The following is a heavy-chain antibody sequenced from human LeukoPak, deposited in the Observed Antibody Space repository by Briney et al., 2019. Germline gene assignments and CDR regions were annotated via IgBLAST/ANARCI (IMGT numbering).Heavy chain of an antibody. CDR1: GFTFRSYW. Sequence: GGSLRLSCAASGFTFRSYWMSWVRQAPGKGLEWVANIRDDGSEKYYVDSVKGRFTISRDNAKNSLYLQVNSLRAEDTAVYYCAREGLLGDAFDIWGQGTMVTVSS. D-gene: IGHD2-15*01. CDR3: AREGLLGDAFDI. V-gene: IGHV3-7*01. J-gene: IGHJ3*02. CDR2: IRDDGSEK.